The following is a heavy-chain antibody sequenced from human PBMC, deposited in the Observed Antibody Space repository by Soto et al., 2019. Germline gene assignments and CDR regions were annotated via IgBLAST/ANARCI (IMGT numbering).Heavy chain of an antibody. Sequence: ASVKVSCKSSGYTFTSYAMQWVLQAPGQRLEWMGWINAGNGNTKYSQKCQGRVTITRDTSASTAYMELSSPRSEDTAVYYCARDMYGGYYYHGMDVWGQATTVTVSS. V-gene: IGHV1-3*01. CDR3: ARDMYGGYYYHGMDV. J-gene: IGHJ6*02. D-gene: IGHD4-17*01. CDR2: INAGNGNT. CDR1: GYTFTSYA.